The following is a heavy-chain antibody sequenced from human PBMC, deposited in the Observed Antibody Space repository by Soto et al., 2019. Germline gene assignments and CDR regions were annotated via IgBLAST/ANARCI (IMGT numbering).Heavy chain of an antibody. Sequence: SETLSLTCTVSGGSISSGGYYWSWIRQHPEKGLEWIGYIYYSGSTYYNPSLKSRVTISVDTSKNQFSLKLSSVTAADTAVYYCAGGSGSYYNIRNNWFDPWGQGTLVTVSS. CDR2: IYYSGST. V-gene: IGHV4-31*03. CDR3: AGGSGSYYNIRNNWFDP. J-gene: IGHJ5*02. D-gene: IGHD3-10*01. CDR1: GGSISSGGYY.